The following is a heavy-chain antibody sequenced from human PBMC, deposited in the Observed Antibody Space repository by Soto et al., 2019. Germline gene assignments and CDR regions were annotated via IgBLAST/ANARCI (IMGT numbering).Heavy chain of an antibody. J-gene: IGHJ3*02. CDR1: GYTFTTLA. CDR3: ASAPWLSDTDDAFDI. CDR2: INAGNGYT. D-gene: IGHD5-12*01. V-gene: IGHV1-3*01. Sequence: GASVKVSCKASGYTFTTLAMHWVRQAPGQRLEWMGYINAGNGYTRYSQNFQGRVTITRDTSISTAYMELSSLRSEDTAVYYCASAPWLSDTDDAFDIWGQGTMVTVSS.